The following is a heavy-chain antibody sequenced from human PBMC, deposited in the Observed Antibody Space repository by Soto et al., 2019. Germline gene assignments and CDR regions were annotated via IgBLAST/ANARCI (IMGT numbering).Heavy chain of an antibody. CDR2: IIPIFGTA. D-gene: IGHD3-16*02. V-gene: IGHV1-69*01. J-gene: IGHJ4*02. Sequence: QVQLVQSGAEVKKPGSSVKVSCKASGGTFSSYAISWVRQAPGQGLEWMGGIIPIFGTANDAQKFQGRVTITADESTSTAYMELRSLRSEDTAVYYCARAKDDYVWGSYRSSFDYWGQGTLVTVSS. CDR3: ARAKDDYVWGSYRSSFDY. CDR1: GGTFSSYA.